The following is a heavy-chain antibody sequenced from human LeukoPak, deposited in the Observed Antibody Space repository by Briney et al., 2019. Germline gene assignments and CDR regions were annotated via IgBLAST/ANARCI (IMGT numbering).Heavy chain of an antibody. CDR2: ISAYNGNT. J-gene: IGHJ4*02. V-gene: IGHV1-18*01. CDR3: ARLDCGGDCYSSYFDY. D-gene: IGHD2-21*02. Sequence: ASVKVSCKASGYTFTSYGISWVRQAPGQGLEWMGWISAYNGNTNYAQKLQGRVTMTTDTSTSTAYMERRSLRSDDTAVYYCARLDCGGDCYSSYFDYWGRGTLVTAAS. CDR1: GYTFTSYG.